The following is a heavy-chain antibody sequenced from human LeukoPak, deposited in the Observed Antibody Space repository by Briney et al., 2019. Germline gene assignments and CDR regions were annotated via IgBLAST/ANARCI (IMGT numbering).Heavy chain of an antibody. D-gene: IGHD3-10*01. CDR1: GFTFDDYA. V-gene: IGHV3-9*01. CDR2: INWNSASM. Sequence: GGSLRLSCVASGFTFDDYAMHWVRQAPGKGLEWVSGINWNSASMDYADSVKGRFTVSRDNARNSLYLQMNSLRTEDTAFYYCAKNSGHDHSAFDRWGQGTMVTVSS. J-gene: IGHJ3*02. CDR3: AKNSGHDHSAFDR.